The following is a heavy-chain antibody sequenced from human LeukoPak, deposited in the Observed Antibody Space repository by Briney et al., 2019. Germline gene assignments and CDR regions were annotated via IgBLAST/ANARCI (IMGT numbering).Heavy chain of an antibody. V-gene: IGHV4-59*01. Sequence: PSETLSLTCTVPGGSISSYYWSWIRQPPGKGLEWIGYIYYSGNTNYNPSLKSRVTMSVDTSKNQFSLKLSSVTAADTAVYYCARATAVAGKAGVDYWGQGTLVTVSS. CDR2: IYYSGNT. CDR1: GGSISSYY. CDR3: ARATAVAGKAGVDY. J-gene: IGHJ4*02. D-gene: IGHD6-19*01.